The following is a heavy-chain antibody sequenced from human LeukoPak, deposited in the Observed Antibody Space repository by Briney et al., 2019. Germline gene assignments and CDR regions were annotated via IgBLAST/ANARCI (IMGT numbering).Heavy chain of an antibody. V-gene: IGHV6-1*01. CDR3: ARRLTQYDCFDP. D-gene: IGHD2-2*01. CDR2: TYYRSAWYN. CDR1: GDSLSSNSVT. Sequence: SQTLSLTCAISGDSLSSNSVTWHWIRQYPSRGLEWQVRTYYRSAWYNDYAVSVRGRITVNPDTSKNQFSLHLNSVTPEDTAVYYCARRLTQYDCFDPWGQGILVTVSS. J-gene: IGHJ5*02.